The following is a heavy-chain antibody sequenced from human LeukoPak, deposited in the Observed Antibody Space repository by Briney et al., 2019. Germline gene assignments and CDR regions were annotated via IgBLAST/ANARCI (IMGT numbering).Heavy chain of an antibody. CDR1: GFTFSSYW. CDR3: ARDWFDGDYDRFDY. J-gene: IGHJ4*02. Sequence: GGYLRLSCAVSGFTFSSYWMSWFRQAPGKGLEWVANINQDGSQKFSVDSVKGRFTISRDNAKNSLSLQMNSLRVEDTAVYYCARDWFDGDYDRFDYWGQGTLVTVSS. CDR2: INQDGSQK. D-gene: IGHD4-17*01. V-gene: IGHV3-7*03.